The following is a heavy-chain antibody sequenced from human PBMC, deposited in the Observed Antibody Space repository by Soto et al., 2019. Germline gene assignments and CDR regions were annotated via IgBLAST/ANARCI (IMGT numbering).Heavy chain of an antibody. J-gene: IGHJ6*02. D-gene: IGHD6-19*01. CDR1: GGTFSSYA. CDR3: ARAVAGGVYYYYGMDV. Sequence: QVQLVQSGAEVKKPGSSVKVSCKASGGTFSSYAINWVRQAPGQGLEWLGGIIPIFGTADYAQKFQGSVTITADESTSTAYMELSSLRSEDTAVYYCARAVAGGVYYYYGMDVWGQGATVTVS. V-gene: IGHV1-69*12. CDR2: IIPIFGTA.